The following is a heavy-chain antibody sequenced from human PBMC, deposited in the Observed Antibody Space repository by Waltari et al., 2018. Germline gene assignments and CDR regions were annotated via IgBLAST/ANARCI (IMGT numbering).Heavy chain of an antibody. J-gene: IGHJ4*02. CDR1: GFTFSTYG. CDR3: AKDLVRTYYDPGY. Sequence: QVQLVESGGGVVQPGRSLRLSCAASGFTFSTYGMHWVRRAPGKGLEWVAVIWYDGSNKYYADSVKGRFPISRDNSKNTLYLQMNSLRAEDTAMYYCAKDLVRTYYDPGYWGQGTLVTVSS. V-gene: IGHV3-30*18. CDR2: IWYDGSNK. D-gene: IGHD3-22*01.